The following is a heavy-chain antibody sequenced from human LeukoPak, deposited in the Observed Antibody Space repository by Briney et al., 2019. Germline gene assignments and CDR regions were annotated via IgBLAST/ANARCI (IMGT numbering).Heavy chain of an antibody. V-gene: IGHV3-23*01. D-gene: IGHD1-26*01. CDR2: ISGSGGST. CDR1: GFTFSSYS. CDR3: AKDRIVRELRWFDP. Sequence: GGSLRLSCAASGFTFSSYSMNWVRQAPGKGLEWVSAISGSGGSTYYADSVKGRFTISRDNSKNTLYLQMNSLRAEDTAVYYCAKDRIVRELRWFDPWGQGTLVTVSS. J-gene: IGHJ5*02.